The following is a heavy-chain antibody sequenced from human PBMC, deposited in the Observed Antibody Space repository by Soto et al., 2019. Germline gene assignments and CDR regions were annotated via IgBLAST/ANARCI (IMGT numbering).Heavy chain of an antibody. CDR1: GGSFSGYY. CDR2: INHSGST. CDR3: ARGRRHYYGSGSYYYFDY. V-gene: IGHV4-34*01. D-gene: IGHD3-10*01. Sequence: SETLSPTCAVYGGSFSGYYWSWIRQPPGKGLEWIGEINHSGSTNYNPSLKSRVTISVDTSKNQFSLKLSSVTAADTAVYYCARGRRHYYGSGSYYYFDYWGQGTLVTVSS. J-gene: IGHJ4*02.